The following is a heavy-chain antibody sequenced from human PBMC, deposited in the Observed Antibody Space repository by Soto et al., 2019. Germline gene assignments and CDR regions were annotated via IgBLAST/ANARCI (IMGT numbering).Heavy chain of an antibody. CDR1: GGTFSCYA. D-gene: IGHD3-3*01. CDR2: IIPIFGTA. J-gene: IGHJ4*02. Sequence: SVKASSKASGGTFSCYASCWVQQAPGQGLEWMGGIIPIFGTANYAQKFQGRVTITADESTSTAYMELSSLRSEDTAVYYCASTLRYYDFWSGYYPFDYWGQGTLVTVSS. V-gene: IGHV1-69*13. CDR3: ASTLRYYDFWSGYYPFDY.